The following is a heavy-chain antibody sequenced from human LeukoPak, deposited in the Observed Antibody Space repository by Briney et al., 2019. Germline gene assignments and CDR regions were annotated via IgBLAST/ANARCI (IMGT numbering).Heavy chain of an antibody. CDR2: INSDGSST. D-gene: IGHD6-19*01. J-gene: IGHJ4*02. Sequence: PGGSLRLSCAASGFTFSSYWMHWVRQAPGKGLVWVSRINSDGSSTSYAVSVKGRFTISRDNAKNTLYLQMNSLRAEDTAVYYCARDSSSGWYGELGYWGQGTLVTVSS. CDR3: ARDSSSGWYGELGY. CDR1: GFTFSSYW. V-gene: IGHV3-74*01.